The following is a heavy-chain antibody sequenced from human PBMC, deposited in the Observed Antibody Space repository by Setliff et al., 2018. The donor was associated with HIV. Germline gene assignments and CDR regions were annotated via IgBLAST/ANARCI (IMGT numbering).Heavy chain of an antibody. J-gene: IGHJ6*03. V-gene: IGHV1-69*04. Sequence: SVKVSCKASGGTFSNYAISWVRQAPGQGLEWMGRVIPIVGTANYAQKFQGRVTITADKSTDTAYMELSSLRSEDTAVYYCARGDNWNYIGRPSLYMDVWGRGTTVTVSS. CDR1: GGTFSNYA. CDR2: VIPIVGTA. D-gene: IGHD1-7*01. CDR3: ARGDNWNYIGRPSLYMDV.